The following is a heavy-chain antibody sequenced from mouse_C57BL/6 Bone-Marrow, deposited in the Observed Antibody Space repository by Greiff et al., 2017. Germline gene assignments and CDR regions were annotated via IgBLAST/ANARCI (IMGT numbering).Heavy chain of an antibody. D-gene: IGHD2-3*01. CDR2: IYPGSGST. V-gene: IGHV1-55*01. CDR3: AREDDGYYVNYAMDY. CDR1: GYTFTSYW. J-gene: IGHJ4*01. Sequence: QVQLQQPGAELVKPGASVKMSCKASGYTFTSYWITWVKQRPGQGLEWIGDIYPGSGSTNYNEKFKSKATLTVDTSSITAYMQLSSLTSEDSAVYYCAREDDGYYVNYAMDYWGQGTSVTVSS.